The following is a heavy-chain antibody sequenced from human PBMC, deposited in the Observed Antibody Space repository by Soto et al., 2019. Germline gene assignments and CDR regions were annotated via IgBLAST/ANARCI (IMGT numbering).Heavy chain of an antibody. CDR1: GFTLSDHY. Sequence: EVQLVESGGGLVQPGGSLRLSCAASGFTLSDHYMDWVRQAPGKGLEWVGRSKNKADSYTTEYAASVKGRFTISRDGSTNSLFLHMHSMKTEDTAVYYCTVWGSGNDFGAAWGQGILVTVSS. CDR3: TVWGSGNDFGAA. CDR2: SKNKADSYTT. V-gene: IGHV3-72*01. D-gene: IGHD3-10*01. J-gene: IGHJ4*02.